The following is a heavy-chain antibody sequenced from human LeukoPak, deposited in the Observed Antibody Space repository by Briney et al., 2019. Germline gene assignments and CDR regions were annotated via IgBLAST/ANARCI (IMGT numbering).Heavy chain of an antibody. CDR1: GYTFTSYA. D-gene: IGHD6-19*01. Sequence: GASVKVSCKASGYTFTSYAMNWVRQAPGQGVEWMGWIDTNNGKTTYAQGFTGRLVFSLDTSVSTAYLQIRRLKADDTAVYFCARSSGGWSWFVPWGQGTLVTVSS. J-gene: IGHJ5*02. CDR2: IDTNNGKT. V-gene: IGHV7-4-1*02. CDR3: ARSSGGWSWFVP.